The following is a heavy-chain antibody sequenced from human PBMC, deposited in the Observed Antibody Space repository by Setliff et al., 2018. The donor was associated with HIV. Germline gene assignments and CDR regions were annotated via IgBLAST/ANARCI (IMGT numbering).Heavy chain of an antibody. CDR1: GFTFSTPW. CDR2: ITGRGGTT. Sequence: LRLSCAASGFTFSTPWMTWVRQAPGQGLEWVSDITGRGGTTFYADSVKSRFTTSRDTNTLYLQMNSLRAEDTAMYYCTTRNSGYFDYWGQGTLVTVSS. D-gene: IGHD2-15*01. J-gene: IGHJ4*02. CDR3: TTRNSGYFDY. V-gene: IGHV3-23*01.